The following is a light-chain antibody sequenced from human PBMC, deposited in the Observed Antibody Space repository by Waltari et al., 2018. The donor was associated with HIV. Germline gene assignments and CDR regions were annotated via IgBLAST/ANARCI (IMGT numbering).Light chain of an antibody. J-gene: IGLJ2*01. V-gene: IGLV2-14*01. CDR1: SSDVGGYNY. CDR2: EVT. CDR3: SSYTTSSTLV. Sequence: QSALTQPASVSGSPGQSITISCTGTSSDVGGYNYVSWYQQHPGKAPKLMIYEVTNRPPGVSNRFSGSKSANPASLTISGLQAEDEADYYCSSYTTSSTLVFGGGTKVTVL.